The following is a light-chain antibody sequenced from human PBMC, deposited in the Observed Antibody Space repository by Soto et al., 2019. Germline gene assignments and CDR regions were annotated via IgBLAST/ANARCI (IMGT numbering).Light chain of an antibody. V-gene: IGKV3-20*01. CDR3: QKYGDSTIT. CDR2: GAT. J-gene: IGKJ5*01. Sequence: VLTQSPGTLSLSVGQRASLSCRASQSISGDYLAWYQQKSGQPPRLLIFGATSRATDIPARFSGSGSGIDFALTISRLEPEDFAVYYCQKYGDSTITFGQGTQLEIK. CDR1: QSISGDY.